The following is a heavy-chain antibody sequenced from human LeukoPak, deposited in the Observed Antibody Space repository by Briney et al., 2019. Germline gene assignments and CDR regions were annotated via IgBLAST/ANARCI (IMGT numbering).Heavy chain of an antibody. D-gene: IGHD6-13*01. V-gene: IGHV1-46*01. Sequence: ASVKVSCKASGYTFTRYYMHWVRQAPGQGLEWMGIINPSGGSTSYAQKFQGRVTMTRDMSTSTVYMELSSLRSEDTAVYYCAREGRGVPGAIAAVKGFDYWGQGTLVTVSS. J-gene: IGHJ4*02. CDR3: AREGRGVPGAIAAVKGFDY. CDR2: INPSGGST. CDR1: GYTFTRYY.